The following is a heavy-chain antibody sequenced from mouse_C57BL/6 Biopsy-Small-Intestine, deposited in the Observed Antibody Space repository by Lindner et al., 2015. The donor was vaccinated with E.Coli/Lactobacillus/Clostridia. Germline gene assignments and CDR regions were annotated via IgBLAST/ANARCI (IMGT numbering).Heavy chain of an antibody. J-gene: IGHJ1*01. CDR3: ARRYYDSSSDPPGAYFDL. CDR2: INTNTGNP. D-gene: IGHD1-1*01. CDR1: GYTFTSCA. Sequence: VKVSCKASGYTFTSCAMNWVRQAPGQGLEWMGWINTNTGNPTYAQGFTGRFVFSLDTSVSTAFLQITGLKAEDTAVYYCARRYYDSSSDPPGAYFDLWGRGTLVTVSS. V-gene: IGHV9-3*02.